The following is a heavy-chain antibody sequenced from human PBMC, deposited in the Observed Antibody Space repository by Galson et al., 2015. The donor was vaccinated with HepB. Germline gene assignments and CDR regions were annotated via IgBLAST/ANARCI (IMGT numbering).Heavy chain of an antibody. Sequence: SLRLSCAASGFTFDDYAMHWVRQAPGRGLEWVSGISWHSGNIAYADSVKGRSTISRDNAKRSLYLQMNSLRTEDTALYYCAKARGSSSGRGIDFWGQGTLVTVSS. V-gene: IGHV3-9*01. D-gene: IGHD6-6*01. CDR3: AKARGSSSGRGIDF. CDR1: GFTFDDYA. J-gene: IGHJ4*02. CDR2: ISWHSGNI.